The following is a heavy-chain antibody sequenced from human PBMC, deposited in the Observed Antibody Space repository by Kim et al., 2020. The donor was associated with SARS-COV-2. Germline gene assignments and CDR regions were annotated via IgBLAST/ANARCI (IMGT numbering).Heavy chain of an antibody. J-gene: IGHJ6*02. D-gene: IGHD4-17*01. CDR2: INPSGGST. V-gene: IGHV1-46*01. CDR1: GYTFTSYY. Sequence: ASVKVSCKASGYTFTSYYMHWVRQAPGQGLEWMGIINPSGGSTSYAQKFQGRVTMTRDTSTSTVYMELSSLRSEDTAVYYCARAYGGPNYYYYGMDVWGQGTTVTVSS. CDR3: ARAYGGPNYYYYGMDV.